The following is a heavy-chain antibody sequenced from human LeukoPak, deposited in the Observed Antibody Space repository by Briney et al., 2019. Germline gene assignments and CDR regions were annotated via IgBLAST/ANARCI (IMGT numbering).Heavy chain of an antibody. CDR1: GGSISSYY. CDR3: ARDPTY. V-gene: IGHV4-4*07. Sequence: PSETLSLTCTVSGGSISSYYWNWIRQPAGKGLEWIGRIHTSGSTNYNPSLKSRVSISIDPSKNQFSLKLTSVTAADTAVYYCARDPTYWGQGILVTVSS. CDR2: IHTSGST. J-gene: IGHJ4*02.